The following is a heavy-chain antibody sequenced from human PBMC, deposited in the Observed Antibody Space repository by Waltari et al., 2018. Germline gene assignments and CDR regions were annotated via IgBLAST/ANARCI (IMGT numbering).Heavy chain of an antibody. J-gene: IGHJ2*01. CDR1: GFTFDDYA. CDR3: ARPTGGYWYFDL. V-gene: IGHV3-9*01. Sequence: EVQLVESGGGLVQPGRSLRLSCAASGFTFDDYAMHWVRQAPGKGLELVSGISWNSGSIGYADSVNGRFTISRDNAKNSLYLQMNSLRAEDTAVYYCARPTGGYWYFDLWGRGTLVTVSS. CDR2: ISWNSGSI. D-gene: IGHD3-16*01.